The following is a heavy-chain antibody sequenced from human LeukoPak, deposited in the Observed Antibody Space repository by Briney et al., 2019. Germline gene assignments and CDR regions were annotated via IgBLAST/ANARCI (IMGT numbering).Heavy chain of an antibody. CDR3: ARAPMGTAPLY. V-gene: IGHV1-8*01. Sequence: ASVKVSCKASGYTFTNYDINWVRQGPGQGLEWMGWMNPVSGNAGSAQKFQGRVTLTRDTSISTAYMELSSLTSDDTAFYYCARAPMGTAPLYWGQGTLVTASS. CDR1: GYTFTNYD. J-gene: IGHJ4*02. D-gene: IGHD1/OR15-1a*01. CDR2: MNPVSGNA.